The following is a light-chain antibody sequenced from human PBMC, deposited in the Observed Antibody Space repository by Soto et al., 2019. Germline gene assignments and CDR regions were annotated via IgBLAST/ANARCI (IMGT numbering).Light chain of an antibody. J-gene: IGKJ1*01. CDR1: QSVSSSY. V-gene: IGKV3-20*01. CDR2: GAS. Sequence: EIVLTQSPGTLSLSPGERATLSCRASQSVSSSYLAWYQQKPGQAPRLLIYGASSRAPGIPDRFSGSGSGTAFTLTISRLEPEDFAVYYCQQYGSSPLTFGQGTKVEIK. CDR3: QQYGSSPLT.